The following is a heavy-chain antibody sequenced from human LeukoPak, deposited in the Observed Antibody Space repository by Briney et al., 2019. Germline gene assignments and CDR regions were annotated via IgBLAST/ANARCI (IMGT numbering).Heavy chain of an antibody. Sequence: TGRSLRLSCAASGCTFSSYGMHWVRQAPGKGLEWVAVIWYDGSNKYYADSVKGRFTISRDNSKNTLYLQMNSLRAEDTAVYYCARDRGTMVRGEGGEWDPWGQGTLVTVSS. CDR3: ARDRGTMVRGEGGEWDP. V-gene: IGHV3-33*01. CDR1: GCTFSSYG. J-gene: IGHJ5*02. CDR2: IWYDGSNK. D-gene: IGHD3-10*01.